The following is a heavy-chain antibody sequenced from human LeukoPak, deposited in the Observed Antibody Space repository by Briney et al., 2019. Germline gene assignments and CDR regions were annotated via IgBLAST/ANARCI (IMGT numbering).Heavy chain of an antibody. V-gene: IGHV4-39*01. CDR1: GGSISSSSYY. D-gene: IGHD6-13*01. CDR3: ARQQQQLGASVRRQPNWYFDL. Sequence: SETLSLTCTVSGGSISSSSYYWGWIRQPPGKGLEWIGSIYYSGSTYYNPSLKSRVTISVDTSKNQFSLKLSSVTAADTAVYYCARQQQQLGASVRRQPNWYFDLWGRGTLVTVSS. J-gene: IGHJ2*01. CDR2: IYYSGST.